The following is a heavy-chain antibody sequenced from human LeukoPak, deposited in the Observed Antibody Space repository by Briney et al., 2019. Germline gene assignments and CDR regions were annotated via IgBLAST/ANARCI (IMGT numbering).Heavy chain of an antibody. V-gene: IGHV3-23*01. CDR2: ISGSGGST. CDR1: GFTFSSYA. D-gene: IGHD3-16*02. CDR3: AKDRIRNYDYVWGSYPDVYYYYGMDV. J-gene: IGHJ6*02. Sequence: PGGSLRLSCAASGFTFSSYAMSWVRQAPGKGLEWVSAISGSGGSTYYADSVKGRFTISRDNSKNPLYLQMTSLRAEDTAVYYCAKDRIRNYDYVWGSYPDVYYYYGMDVWGQGTTVTVSS.